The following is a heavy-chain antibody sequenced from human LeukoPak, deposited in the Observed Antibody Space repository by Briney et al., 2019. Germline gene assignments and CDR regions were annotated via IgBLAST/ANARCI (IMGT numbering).Heavy chain of an antibody. D-gene: IGHD1-26*01. CDR3: AKDVGKWESLHFFDY. J-gene: IGHJ4*02. Sequence: GGSLRLSCPPSGFTFRRHGMHWVRQAPGKGLEWISGISGSGASTYYADSVTGRFTISRDNSRNTLYLQMNSLRGDDTAVYYCAKDVGKWESLHFFDYWGQGTLVTVSS. CDR2: ISGSGAST. V-gene: IGHV3-23*01. CDR1: GFTFRRHG.